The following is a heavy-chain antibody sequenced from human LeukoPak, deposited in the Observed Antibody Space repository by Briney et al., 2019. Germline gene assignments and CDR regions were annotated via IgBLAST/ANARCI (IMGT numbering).Heavy chain of an antibody. CDR2: ISGSGGST. J-gene: IGHJ4*02. CDR1: GFTFSSYA. V-gene: IGHV3-23*01. D-gene: IGHD6-6*01. CDR3: AKVWSQLVLLFESFDY. Sequence: AGGSLRLSCAASGFTFSSYAMSWVRQAPGKGLEWVSAISGSGGSTYYADSVKGRFTISRDNSKNTLYLQMNSLRAEDTAVYYCAKVWSQLVLLFESFDYWGQGTLVTVSS.